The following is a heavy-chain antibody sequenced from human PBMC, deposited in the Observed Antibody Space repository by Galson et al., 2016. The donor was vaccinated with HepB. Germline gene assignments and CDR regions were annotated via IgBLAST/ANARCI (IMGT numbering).Heavy chain of an antibody. CDR1: GGSISSHNYY. CDR2: IYISGST. CDR3: ARLSTPPVARGANFDY. J-gene: IGHJ4*01. Sequence: ETLSLTCTVSGGSISSHNYYWGWIRQPPGKGLEWIGSIYISGSTYYNPSLKSRVTTSIDTSKNQLSLKLSSMTAADTAVYYCARLSTPPVARGANFDYWGQGTLATVAS. V-gene: IGHV4-39*01. D-gene: IGHD3-10*01.